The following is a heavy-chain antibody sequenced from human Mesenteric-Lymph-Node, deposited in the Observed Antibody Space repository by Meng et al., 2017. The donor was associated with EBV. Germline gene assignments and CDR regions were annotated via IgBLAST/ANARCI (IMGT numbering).Heavy chain of an antibody. D-gene: IGHD5-24*01. J-gene: IGHJ4*02. CDR1: GDYISSSNW. CDR3: ARVGYNYVYYFDF. CDR2: VYHTGSA. Sequence: QVQLPESGPGLVKPSGTLSLTCAVSGDYISSSNWWNWVRQPPGKGLEWIGEVYHTGSANYNPSLKSRVIIAVDKSNNQFSLRLSSVTAADTAVYYCARVGYNYVYYFDFWGQGTLVTVSS. V-gene: IGHV4-4*02.